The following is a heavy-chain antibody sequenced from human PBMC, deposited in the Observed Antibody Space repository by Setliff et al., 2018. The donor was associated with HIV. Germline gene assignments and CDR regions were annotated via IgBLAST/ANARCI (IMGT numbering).Heavy chain of an antibody. CDR3: ARDPDSSSFTSDY. CDR2: IYTSGST. V-gene: IGHV4-61*02. Sequence: PSETLSLTCTVSGGSISSGSYYWSWIRQPAGKGLEWIGRIYTSGSTKYNPSLKSRVTISVDTSKNQFSLKLSSVTAADTAVYYCARDPDSSSFTSDYWGQGTLVTVSS. J-gene: IGHJ4*02. D-gene: IGHD6-13*01. CDR1: GGSISSGSYY.